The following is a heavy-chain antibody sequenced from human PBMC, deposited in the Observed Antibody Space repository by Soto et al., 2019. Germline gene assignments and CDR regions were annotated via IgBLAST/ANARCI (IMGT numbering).Heavy chain of an antibody. CDR1: GDSVTRSNW. CDR3: AKWEGLGSDSNYYAMEV. D-gene: IGHD1-26*01. CDR2: IYHSGNT. J-gene: IGHJ6*02. V-gene: IGHV4-4*02. Sequence: SETLSLTCTVSGDSVTRSNWWSWVRQSPGKGLEWIGEIYHSGNTKYNPSLKSRVTISVDKSKNQFSLKLRSVTAADTAVYYCAKWEGLGSDSNYYAMEVWGQGTTVTVSS.